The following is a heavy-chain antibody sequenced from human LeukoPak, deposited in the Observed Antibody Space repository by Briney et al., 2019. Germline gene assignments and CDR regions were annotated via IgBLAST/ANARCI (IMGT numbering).Heavy chain of an antibody. CDR1: GYTFTSYG. CDR2: ICACKGNT. J-gene: IGHJ3*02. V-gene: IGHV1-18*01. CDR3: ASDLSGHIVVVTAIRGDAFDI. D-gene: IGHD2-21*02. Sequence: ASVTVSCKASGYTFTSYGISWVRQAPGQGLEWIGWICACKGNTNYAQEIEGRVTMTTDTSTSTAYMALRSLRSDDTAVYYCASDLSGHIVVVTAIRGDAFDIWGQGTLVTVSS.